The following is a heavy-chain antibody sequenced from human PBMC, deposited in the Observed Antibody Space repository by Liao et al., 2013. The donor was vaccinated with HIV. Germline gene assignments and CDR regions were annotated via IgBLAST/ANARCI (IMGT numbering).Heavy chain of an antibody. J-gene: IGHJ4*02. CDR1: GGSFSGYY. CDR3: ARGGHCTNGVCYPPMGFDY. CDR2: INHSGST. D-gene: IGHD2-8*01. Sequence: QVQLQQWGAGLLKPSETLSLTCAVYGGSFSGYYWSWIRQPPGKGLEWIGEINHSGSTNYNSSLKSRVTISVDTSKNQFSLKLSSVTAADTAVYYCARGGHCTNGVCYPPMGFDYWGQGTLVTVSS. V-gene: IGHV4-34*01.